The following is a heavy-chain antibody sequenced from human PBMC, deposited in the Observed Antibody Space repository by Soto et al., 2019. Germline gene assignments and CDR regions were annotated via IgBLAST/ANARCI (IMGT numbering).Heavy chain of an antibody. CDR1: GCTFVNHW. CDR3: ARERDSSSWDEAFDI. J-gene: IGHJ3*02. Sequence: RHRYAASGCTFVNHWRHRVSQEKGKGLVWVSRINSDGSSTSYADSVKGRFTISRDNAKNTLYLQMNSLRAEDTAVYYCARERDSSSWDEAFDILGQGTMVTVSS. V-gene: IGHV3-74*01. CDR2: INSDGSST. D-gene: IGHD6-13*01.